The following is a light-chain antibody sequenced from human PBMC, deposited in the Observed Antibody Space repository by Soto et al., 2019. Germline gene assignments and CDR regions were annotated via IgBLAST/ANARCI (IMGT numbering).Light chain of an antibody. CDR2: KAS. CDR1: QSISSW. V-gene: IGKV1-5*03. Sequence: DIQMTQSPSTLSASVGDRVTITCRASQSISSWLAWYQQKPGKAPKLLIYKASSLESRVPSRFSGSGSGTEVTHTISSLKPDDFATYYFQQYNSYPWTFGQGTKVEIK. J-gene: IGKJ1*01. CDR3: QQYNSYPWT.